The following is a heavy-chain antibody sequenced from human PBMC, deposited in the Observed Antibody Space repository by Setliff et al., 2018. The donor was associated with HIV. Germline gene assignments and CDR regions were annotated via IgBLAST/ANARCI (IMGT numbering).Heavy chain of an antibody. V-gene: IGHV4-4*08. CDR3: ARGGSSGFYPHDAFDI. J-gene: IGHJ3*02. CDR2: IFISGST. Sequence: PSETLSLTCAVSGASISAYYWGWIRQPPGKGLEWIGFIFISGSTNYNPSLKSRVSISEDRSKNQLTLKLSSVTAADTAVYYCARGGSSGFYPHDAFDIWGQGTTVTVSS. D-gene: IGHD3-22*01. CDR1: GASISAYY.